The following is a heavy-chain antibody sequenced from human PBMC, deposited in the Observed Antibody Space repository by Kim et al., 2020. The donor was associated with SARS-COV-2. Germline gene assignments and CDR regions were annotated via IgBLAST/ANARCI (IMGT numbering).Heavy chain of an antibody. CDR3: TRAVYYYATYYFDY. CDR2: INSDGSST. Sequence: GGSLRLSCAASGFTFNSYWMHWVRQAPGKGLVWVSRINSDGSSTSYADSVKGRFTISRDNAKNTLYLQMNSLRAEDTAVYFCTRAVYYYATYYFDYWGQGTLVTVSS. V-gene: IGHV3-74*01. D-gene: IGHD3-10*01. J-gene: IGHJ4*02. CDR1: GFTFNSYW.